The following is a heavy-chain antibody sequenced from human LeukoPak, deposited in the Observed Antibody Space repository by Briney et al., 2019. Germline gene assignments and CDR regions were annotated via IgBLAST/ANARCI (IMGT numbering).Heavy chain of an antibody. Sequence: GGSLRLSCAASGFTFDDYGMRWLRQAPGKGLEWVSGINWNGGSTGYADSVKGRFTISRDNAKNSLYLQMNSLRAEDTALYYCARDLRFLGYYMDVWGKGTTVTVSS. D-gene: IGHD3-3*01. CDR2: INWNGGST. CDR1: GFTFDDYG. V-gene: IGHV3-20*04. J-gene: IGHJ6*03. CDR3: ARDLRFLGYYMDV.